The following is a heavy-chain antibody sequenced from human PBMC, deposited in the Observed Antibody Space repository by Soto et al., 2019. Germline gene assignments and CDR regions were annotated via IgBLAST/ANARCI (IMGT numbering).Heavy chain of an antibody. Sequence: GGSLRLSCAASGFTFSSYAMHWVRQAPGKGLEWVTIISYDGSNKYYADSVKGRFTISRDNSKNTLYLQMNSLRAEDTAVYYCASEQWLADWGQGTLVTVSS. CDR3: ASEQWLAD. CDR2: ISYDGSNK. D-gene: IGHD6-19*01. CDR1: GFTFSSYA. V-gene: IGHV3-30-3*01. J-gene: IGHJ4*02.